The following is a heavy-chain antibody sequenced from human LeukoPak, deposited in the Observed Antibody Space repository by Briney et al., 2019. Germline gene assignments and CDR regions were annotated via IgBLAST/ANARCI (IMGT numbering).Heavy chain of an antibody. CDR2: INAGNGNT. D-gene: IGHD4-23*01. J-gene: IGHJ4*02. CDR3: AREPRFDYGGNSGIDY. CDR1: GYTFTSYA. Sequence: GASVKVSCKASGYTFTSYAMHWVRQAPGQRLEWMGWINAGNGNTNYAQKLQGRVTMTTDTSTSTAYMELRSLRSDDTAVYYCAREPRFDYGGNSGIDYWGQGTLVTVSS. V-gene: IGHV1-3*01.